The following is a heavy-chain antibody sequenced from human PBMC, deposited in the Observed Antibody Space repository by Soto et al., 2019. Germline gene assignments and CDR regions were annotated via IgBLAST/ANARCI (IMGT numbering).Heavy chain of an antibody. Sequence: QVTLKESGPVLVKPTETLTLRCTVSGLSISDSEMGVSWIRQPPGKALEWLAHIDSMGEKSYRTFLKSRLTISKDTSKSQIVLIMTNMDPADTGTYYCARRHLAVAVSPWFDPWGQGILVTVSS. CDR2: IDSMGEK. J-gene: IGHJ5*02. CDR1: GLSISDSEMG. V-gene: IGHV2-26*01. D-gene: IGHD6-19*01. CDR3: ARRHLAVAVSPWFDP.